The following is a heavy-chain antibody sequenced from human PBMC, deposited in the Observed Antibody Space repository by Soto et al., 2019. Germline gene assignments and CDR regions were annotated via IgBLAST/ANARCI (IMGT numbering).Heavy chain of an antibody. Sequence: PSETLSLTCAVSGGSISSSNWWSWVRQPPGKGLEWIGEIYHSGSTYYNPSLKSRVTISVDTSKNQFSLKLSSVTAADTAVYYCGKLGSSGDHGMDVWSQGTTVTVSS. CDR2: IYHSGST. CDR3: GKLGSSGDHGMDV. J-gene: IGHJ6*02. CDR1: GGSISSSNW. V-gene: IGHV4-4*02. D-gene: IGHD3-22*01.